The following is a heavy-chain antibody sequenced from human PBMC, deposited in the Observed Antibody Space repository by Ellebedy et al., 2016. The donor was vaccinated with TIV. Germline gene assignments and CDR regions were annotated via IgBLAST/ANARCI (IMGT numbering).Heavy chain of an antibody. CDR1: GVSISSSNW. CDR2: IYHSGST. CDR3: ARAWGFKLNYFYYGMDV. V-gene: IGHV4-4*02. D-gene: IGHD1-7*01. J-gene: IGHJ6*02. Sequence: GSLRLXCAVSGVSISSSNWWSWVRQPPGKGLEWIGEIYHSGSTHYNPSLKSRVTISVDKSKNQFSLKLSSVTAADTAVYYCARAWGFKLNYFYYGMDVWGQGTTVTVSS.